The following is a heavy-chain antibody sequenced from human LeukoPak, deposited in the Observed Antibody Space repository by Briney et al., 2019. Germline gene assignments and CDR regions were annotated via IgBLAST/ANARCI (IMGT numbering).Heavy chain of an antibody. V-gene: IGHV1-69*13. CDR2: IILIFGTA. J-gene: IGHJ3*02. Sequence: SVKVSCKASGGTFSSYAISWVRQAPGQGLEWMGGIILIFGTANYAQKFQGRVTITADESTSTAYMELSSLRSEDTAVYYCARDAGGGYENAFDIWGQGTMVTVSS. CDR3: ARDAGGGYENAFDI. D-gene: IGHD5-12*01. CDR1: GGTFSSYA.